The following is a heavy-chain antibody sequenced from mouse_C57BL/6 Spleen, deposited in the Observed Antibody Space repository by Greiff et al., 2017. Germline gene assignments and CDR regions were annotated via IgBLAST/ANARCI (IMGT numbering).Heavy chain of an antibody. V-gene: IGHV5-4*03. CDR2: ISDGGSYT. CDR1: GFTFSSYA. J-gene: IGHJ2*01. D-gene: IGHD1-1*01. CDR3: ARADGSSFDY. Sequence: EVKLVESGGGLVKPGGSLKLSCAASGFTFSSYAMSWVRQTPEKRLEWVATISDGGSYTYYPDNVKGRFTISRDNAKNNLYLQMSHLKSEDTAMYYCARADGSSFDYWGQGTTLTVSS.